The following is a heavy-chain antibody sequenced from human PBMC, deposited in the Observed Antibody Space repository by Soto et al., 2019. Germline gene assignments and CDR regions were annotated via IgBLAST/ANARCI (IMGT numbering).Heavy chain of an antibody. CDR3: AAVAGTGEFVGYFEF. V-gene: IGHV1-69*02. J-gene: IGHJ4*02. CDR2: VIPALEIV. Sequence: QGLLAQSGAEVKKPGSSVRVSCKASGGTFTSYTLTWLRQAPGQGPEWMGRVIPALEIVEYGEKFQGRVTITADTSKSTAYMEMRSLTSDDTAVYYCAAVAGTGEFVGYFEFWGQGTQVTV. D-gene: IGHD6-19*01. CDR1: GGTFTSYT.